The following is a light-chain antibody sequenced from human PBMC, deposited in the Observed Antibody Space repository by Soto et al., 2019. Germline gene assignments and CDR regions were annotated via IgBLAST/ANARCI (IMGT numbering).Light chain of an antibody. CDR1: QSVRSN. Sequence: EIVMTQSPATLSMSPGERVTLSCRASQSVRSNLAWYQQKPGQAPRLLINGASTRATGIPARFSGSGSGTEFTLTISSLQSEDFAVYYCHQYNNWPQTFGQGTKLEIK. CDR3: HQYNNWPQT. V-gene: IGKV3-15*01. CDR2: GAS. J-gene: IGKJ2*01.